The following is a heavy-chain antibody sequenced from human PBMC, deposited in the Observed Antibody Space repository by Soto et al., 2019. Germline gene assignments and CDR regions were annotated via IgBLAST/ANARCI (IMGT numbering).Heavy chain of an antibody. J-gene: IGHJ4*02. Sequence: QVQLVQSGAEVKKPGSSVKVSCKASGGTFSSYAISWVRQAPGQGLEWMGGIIPIFGTANYAQTFQCRATITSDESTSTAYMELSILRSEETAVYYCARGGTYCSCGSFYSAPHFDYWGQGNLVTVSS. V-gene: IGHV1-69*01. D-gene: IGHD2-15*01. CDR2: IIPIFGTA. CDR3: ARGGTYCSCGSFYSAPHFDY. CDR1: GGTFSSYA.